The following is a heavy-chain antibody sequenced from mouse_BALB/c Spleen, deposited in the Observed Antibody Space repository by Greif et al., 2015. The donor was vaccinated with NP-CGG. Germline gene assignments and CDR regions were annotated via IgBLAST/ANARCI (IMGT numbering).Heavy chain of an antibody. J-gene: IGHJ1*01. CDR2: INPSNGGT. V-gene: IGHV1S81*02. CDR1: GYTFTSYY. CDR3: TRRKFYDGYYHWYFDV. Sequence: QVQLQQSGAELVKPGASVKLSCKASGYTFTSYYMYWVKQRPGQGLEWIGEINPSNGGTNFNEKFKSKATPTVDKSSSTAYMQLSSLTSEDSAVYYCTRRKFYDGYYHWYFDVWGAGTTVTVSS. D-gene: IGHD2-3*01.